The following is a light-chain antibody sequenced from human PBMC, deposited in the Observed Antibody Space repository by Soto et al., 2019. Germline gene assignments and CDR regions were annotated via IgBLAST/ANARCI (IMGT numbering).Light chain of an antibody. Sequence: EIVLTQSPCTLSVSPGERATLSCRASQSVSSKLAWYQQKLGQAPRLLFYGASTGATGIPARFSGSGSETEFTLSISSLQSEDFAVYYCQQYNNWPGTFGQGTKVDIK. CDR1: QSVSSK. CDR2: GAS. V-gene: IGKV3-15*01. J-gene: IGKJ1*01. CDR3: QQYNNWPGT.